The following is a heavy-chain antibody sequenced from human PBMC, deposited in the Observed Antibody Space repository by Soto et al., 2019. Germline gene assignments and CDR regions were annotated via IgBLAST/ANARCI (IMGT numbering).Heavy chain of an antibody. CDR1: GSTFSSYA. Sequence: QVQLVESGGGVVQPGRSLRLSCAASGSTFSSYAMHWVRQAPGKGLEWMAITSDDESRKYYADSVRGRFTISRDNSKNTLYLQMNSLRDEDTALFYCARGAGSGSFLIDYWGQGTLVTVSS. J-gene: IGHJ4*02. D-gene: IGHD1-26*01. CDR2: TSDDESRK. V-gene: IGHV3-30*04. CDR3: ARGAGSGSFLIDY.